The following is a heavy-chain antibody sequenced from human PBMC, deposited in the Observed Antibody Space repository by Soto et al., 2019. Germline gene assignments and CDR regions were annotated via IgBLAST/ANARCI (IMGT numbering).Heavy chain of an antibody. D-gene: IGHD3-3*01. CDR3: AAIPFWSGYYTNYYYGMDV. CDR2: IVVGSGNT. CDR1: GFTFTSSA. J-gene: IGHJ6*02. Sequence: SVKVSCKASGFTFTSSAVQWVRQARGQRLEWIGWIVVGSGNTNYAQKFQERVTITRDMSTSTAYMELSSLRSEDTAVYYCAAIPFWSGYYTNYYYGMDVWGQGTTVTV. V-gene: IGHV1-58*01.